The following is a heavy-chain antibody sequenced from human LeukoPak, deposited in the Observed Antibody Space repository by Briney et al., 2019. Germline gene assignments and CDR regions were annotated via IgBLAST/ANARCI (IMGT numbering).Heavy chain of an antibody. Sequence: PGGSLRLSCAASGFIFSNSWMSWVRQAPGKGLEWVANINLDGSERNYVDSVKGRLTISRDNAKDSLYLQMNGLRAEDTAVYFCVRDRGYSSFDYWGQGTLVTVSS. CDR3: VRDRGYSSFDY. D-gene: IGHD3-22*01. J-gene: IGHJ4*02. V-gene: IGHV3-7*03. CDR2: INLDGSER. CDR1: GFIFSNSW.